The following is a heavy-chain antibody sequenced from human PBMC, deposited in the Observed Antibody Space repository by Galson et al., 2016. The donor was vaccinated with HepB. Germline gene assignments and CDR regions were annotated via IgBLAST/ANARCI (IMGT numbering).Heavy chain of an antibody. CDR2: IFDSENT. D-gene: IGHD2-21*02. CDR1: GGSISGGGYY. CDR3: ARSGFCGGDCYADH. V-gene: IGHV4-31*03. J-gene: IGHJ4*02. Sequence: TLSLTCSVSGGSISGGGYYWGWIRQHPGKGLEWIGYIFDSENTYYNPSLKSRTTISLDTSENQFSLKVKSVTAADTAVYFCARSGFCGGDCYADHWGRGTLVTVSS.